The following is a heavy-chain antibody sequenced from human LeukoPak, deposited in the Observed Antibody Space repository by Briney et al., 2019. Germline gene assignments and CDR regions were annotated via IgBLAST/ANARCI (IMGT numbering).Heavy chain of an antibody. D-gene: IGHD1-26*01. CDR3: ARDRGSPFENYYYGMDV. CDR1: GGSISSHY. Sequence: PSETLSLTCSISGGSISSHYWSWIRQPAGKGLEWIGYIYYSGSTNYNPSLKSRVTISVDTSKNQFSLKLSSVTAADTAVYYCARDRGSPFENYYYGMDVWGQGTTVTVSS. CDR2: IYYSGST. V-gene: IGHV4-59*11. J-gene: IGHJ6*02.